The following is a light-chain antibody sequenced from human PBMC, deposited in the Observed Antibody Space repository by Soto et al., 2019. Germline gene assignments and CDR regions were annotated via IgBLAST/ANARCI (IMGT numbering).Light chain of an antibody. Sequence: NVFKQCPDTRSLSPLERATASRTASQSVSTNSFAWYQQTPGQAPRPLTYGASSRLTRTPDRFSRSGSGTDFTLFISRLEPEDFAVYYCQQYGSSVLTFGGGTEVDIK. CDR1: QSVSTNS. V-gene: IGKV3-20*01. CDR3: QQYGSSVLT. J-gene: IGKJ4*01. CDR2: GAS.